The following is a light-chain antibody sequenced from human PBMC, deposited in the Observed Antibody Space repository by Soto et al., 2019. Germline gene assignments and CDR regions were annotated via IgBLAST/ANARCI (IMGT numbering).Light chain of an antibody. Sequence: NFMLTQPHSVSESPGKTVTISCTRSSGNLASHYVQWYQQRPGSAPTIVIYEDDERPSGVPDRFSGSIDRSSNSASLTISGLKTEDEADYFCQSYDTTNAVFGGGTQLTVL. CDR1: SGNLASHY. CDR2: EDD. V-gene: IGLV6-57*03. CDR3: QSYDTTNAV. J-gene: IGLJ7*01.